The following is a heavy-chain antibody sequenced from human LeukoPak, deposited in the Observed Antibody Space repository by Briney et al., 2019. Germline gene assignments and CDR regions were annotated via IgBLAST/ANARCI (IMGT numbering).Heavy chain of an antibody. Sequence: PGGSLRLSCVASGFTFSNYAVMWVRQAPGQGLEWVSAITGGGTTRYADSVKGRVTISRDNSKNTLYLQMNSLRVEDTAQYFCARDPNGDYIGAFEFWGQGTGVTVSS. J-gene: IGHJ3*01. CDR3: ARDPNGDYIGAFEF. D-gene: IGHD4-17*01. CDR1: GFTFSNYA. V-gene: IGHV3-23*01. CDR2: ITGGGTT.